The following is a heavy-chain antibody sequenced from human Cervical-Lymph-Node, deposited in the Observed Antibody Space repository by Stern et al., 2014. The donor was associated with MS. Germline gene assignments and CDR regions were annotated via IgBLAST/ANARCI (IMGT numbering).Heavy chain of an antibody. Sequence: QVQLQESGPGLVKPSETLSLICTVSGGSISISGYYWGWIRQPPGQGLEWIGSIHYTGTTYYNPSLKSRLTIYVATSKKPFSTKLSSVAAADTAVYYCARRGSGYILDYWGPGTLVTVSS. J-gene: IGHJ4*02. CDR2: IHYTGTT. CDR3: ARRGSGYILDY. D-gene: IGHD6-19*01. CDR1: GGSISISGYY. V-gene: IGHV4-39*01.